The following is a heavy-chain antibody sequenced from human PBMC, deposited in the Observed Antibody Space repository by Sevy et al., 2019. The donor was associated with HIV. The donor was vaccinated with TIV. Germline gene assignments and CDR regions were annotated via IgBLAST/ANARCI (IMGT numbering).Heavy chain of an antibody. CDR1: GGSISSYY. J-gene: IGHJ4*02. CDR2: IYYSGST. V-gene: IGHV4-59*13. CDR3: ARVSRFGDREEDY. D-gene: IGHD3-10*01. Sequence: SETLSLTCTVSGGSISSYYWSWIRQPPGTGLEWIGYIYYSGSTNYNPSLKSRVTISVDTSKNQFSLKLSSVTAADTAVYYCARVSRFGDREEDYWGQGTLVTVSS.